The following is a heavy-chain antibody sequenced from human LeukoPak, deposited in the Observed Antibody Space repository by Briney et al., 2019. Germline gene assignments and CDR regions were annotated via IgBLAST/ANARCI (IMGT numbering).Heavy chain of an antibody. D-gene: IGHD1-26*01. CDR2: IHDSGST. V-gene: IGHV4-30-4*07. J-gene: IGHJ4*02. CDR1: GDSISSGGYS. CDR3: AREEALGSGSFDY. Sequence: PSETLSLTCVVSGDSISSGGYSWSWIRQTPGKGLEWIAYIHDSGSTYNNPSLKSRLSISIDTSKNQFSLKLNSVTAADTAVYYCAREEALGSGSFDYWGQGTLVTVSS.